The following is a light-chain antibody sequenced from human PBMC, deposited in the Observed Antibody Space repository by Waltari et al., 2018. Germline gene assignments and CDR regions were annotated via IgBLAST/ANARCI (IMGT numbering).Light chain of an antibody. CDR3: QQRTA. Sequence: EIVLTQSPATLSLSPGDRATLPCRASQSVSKFVDWYQQTPGQAPRLLIYDASIRATGIPARFSGSGSGTDFTLTISSLEPEDFAVYYCQQRTAFGQGTKLEIK. CDR1: QSVSKF. J-gene: IGKJ2*01. V-gene: IGKV3-11*01. CDR2: DAS.